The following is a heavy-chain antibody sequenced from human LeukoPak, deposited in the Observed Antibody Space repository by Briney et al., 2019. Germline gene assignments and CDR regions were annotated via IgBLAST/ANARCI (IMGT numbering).Heavy chain of an antibody. J-gene: IGHJ4*02. D-gene: IGHD2-15*01. CDR1: GFTFSTYW. V-gene: IGHV3-7*05. Sequence: PGGSLRLSCAASGFTFSTYWMSWLRQAPGKGLEWAANINQDGSEKYYVDSVEGRFTISRDNAKNSLYLQLNSLRAEDTAVYYCARMTGGLWDYWGQGTLVTVSS. CDR3: ARMTGGLWDY. CDR2: INQDGSEK.